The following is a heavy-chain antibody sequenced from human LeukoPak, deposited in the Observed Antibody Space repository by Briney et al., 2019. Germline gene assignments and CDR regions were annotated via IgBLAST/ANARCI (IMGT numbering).Heavy chain of an antibody. D-gene: IGHD1-20*01. CDR1: GFTFSSYG. J-gene: IGHJ4*02. CDR2: ITSSSTHT. Sequence: GGSLRLSCAASGFTFSSYGMRWVRQAPGKGLEWVSGITSSSTHTYYTDSVKGRFTISRDNAENSLYLQMSSLRAEDTAVYYCARDLSETVTGTPAGTFAYWRQGPQVPVSS. CDR3: ARDLSETVTGTPAGTFAY. V-gene: IGHV3-21*01.